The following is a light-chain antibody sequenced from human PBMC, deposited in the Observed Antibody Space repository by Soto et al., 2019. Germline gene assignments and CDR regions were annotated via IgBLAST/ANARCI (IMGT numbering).Light chain of an antibody. CDR3: QQYGSSPNT. CDR1: QSISTY. Sequence: PGQRATLSCRASQSISTYLAWYQVKPGQAPRLLIYDASSRATGVPARFSGSGSGTDFTLTISRLEPEDFAVYYCQQYGSSPNTFGGGTKVDIK. V-gene: IGKV3-20*01. J-gene: IGKJ4*01. CDR2: DAS.